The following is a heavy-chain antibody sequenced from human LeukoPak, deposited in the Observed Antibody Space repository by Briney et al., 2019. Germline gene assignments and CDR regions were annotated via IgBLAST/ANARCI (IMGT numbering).Heavy chain of an antibody. V-gene: IGHV3-48*03. CDR3: ARHQLIDY. J-gene: IGHJ4*02. D-gene: IGHD2-2*01. CDR2: ISTSGSNI. Sequence: GGSLRLSCAASGFTFTYSEMNWIRQAPGKGLEWVSYISTSGSNIYYADSVKGRFTISRDNAKNSLYLQMNSLRAEDTAVYYCARHQLIDYWGQGTLVTVSS. CDR1: GFTFTYSE.